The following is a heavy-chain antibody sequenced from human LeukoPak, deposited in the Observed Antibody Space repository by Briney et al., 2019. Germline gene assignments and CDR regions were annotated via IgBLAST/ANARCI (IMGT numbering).Heavy chain of an antibody. Sequence: SETLSLTCAVSGVSITDNWWSWVRQPPGKGLEWIGEILHTGPTNFNPSLKSRVTISMDKSKNQLSLRLNSVTATDTAIYYCVRGGTYYLPYWGQGILVTVSS. D-gene: IGHD1-26*01. J-gene: IGHJ4*02. CDR1: GVSITDNW. CDR3: VRGGTYYLPY. V-gene: IGHV4-4*02. CDR2: ILHTGPT.